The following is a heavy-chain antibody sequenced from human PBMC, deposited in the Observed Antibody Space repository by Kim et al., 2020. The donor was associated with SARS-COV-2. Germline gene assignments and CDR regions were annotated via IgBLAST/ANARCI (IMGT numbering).Heavy chain of an antibody. J-gene: IGHJ6*02. CDR3: TSPYYYDSSGYYRGGYYGMDV. V-gene: IGHV3-73*01. CDR2: IRSKANSYAT. Sequence: GGSLRLSCAASGFTFSGSAMHWVRQASGKGLEWVGRIRSKANSYATAYAASVKGRFTISRDDSKNTAYLQMNSLKTEDTAVYYCTSPYYYDSSGYYRGGYYGMDVWGQGTTVTVSS. D-gene: IGHD3-22*01. CDR1: GFTFSGSA.